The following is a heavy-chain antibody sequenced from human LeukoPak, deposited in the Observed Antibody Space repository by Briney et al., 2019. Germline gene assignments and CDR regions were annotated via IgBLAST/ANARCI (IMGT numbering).Heavy chain of an antibody. CDR3: ASGAIRDGYNYRGPHFDY. CDR1: GFTVSSNY. J-gene: IGHJ4*02. Sequence: PGGSLRLFCAASGFTVSSNYMSWVRQAPGKGLEGVSVIYSGGSTYYADSVKGRFTISRHNSKNTLYLQMNSLRAEDTAVYYCASGAIRDGYNYRGPHFDYWGQGTLVTVSS. CDR2: IYSGGST. D-gene: IGHD5-24*01. V-gene: IGHV3-53*04.